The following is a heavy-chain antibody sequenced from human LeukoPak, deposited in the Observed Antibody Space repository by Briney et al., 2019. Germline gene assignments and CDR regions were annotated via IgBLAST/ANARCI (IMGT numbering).Heavy chain of an antibody. J-gene: IGHJ4*02. D-gene: IGHD6-19*01. Sequence: GASVKVSCKASGYTFTGYYMHWVRQAPGQGLEWMGIINPSGGSTSYAQKFQGRVTMARDMSTSTVYMELSSLRSEDTAVYYCARELYSSGWLYYFDYWGQGTLVTVSS. V-gene: IGHV1-46*01. CDR2: INPSGGST. CDR1: GYTFTGYY. CDR3: ARELYSSGWLYYFDY.